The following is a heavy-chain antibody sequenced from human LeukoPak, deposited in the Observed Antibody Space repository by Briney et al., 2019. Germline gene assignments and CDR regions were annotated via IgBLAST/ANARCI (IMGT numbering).Heavy chain of an antibody. CDR1: GYSISSGYY. Sequence: PSENLSLTCTVSGYSISSGYYWGWIRQPPGKGLEWIGTIYHTGSTYYNPSLKSRVTISVDTSKNQFSLKLTSVTAADTAVYYCARDSDVAPNYWGQGTLVTVSS. CDR2: IYHTGST. J-gene: IGHJ4*02. CDR3: ARDSDVAPNY. D-gene: IGHD3-10*01. V-gene: IGHV4-38-2*02.